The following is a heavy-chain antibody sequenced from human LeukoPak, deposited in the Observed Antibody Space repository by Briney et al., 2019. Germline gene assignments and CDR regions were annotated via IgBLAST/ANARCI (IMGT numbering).Heavy chain of an antibody. CDR1: GFTFDDYA. V-gene: IGHV3-43D*03. CDR2: ISWDGGST. J-gene: IGHJ4*02. D-gene: IGHD5-12*01. CDR3: AREIGVATIDY. Sequence: PGGSLRLSCAASGFTFDDYAMHWVRQAPGKGVEWVSLISWDGGSTYYADSVKGRFTISRDNAKNSLYLQMNSLRAEDTAVYYCAREIGVATIDYWGQGTLVTVSS.